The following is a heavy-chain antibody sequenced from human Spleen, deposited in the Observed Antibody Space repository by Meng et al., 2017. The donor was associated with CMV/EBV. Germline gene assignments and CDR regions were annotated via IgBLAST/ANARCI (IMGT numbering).Heavy chain of an antibody. D-gene: IGHD3-10*01. J-gene: IGHJ3*02. CDR1: GFTFSSYA. V-gene: IGHV3-23*03. CDR3: AKDFGKAI. Sequence: GGSLRLSCAASGFTFSSYAMSWVRQAPGKGLEWVSVIYSGGSNTYYADSVKGRFTISRDNSKNTLYLQMNSLRAEDTAVYYCAKDFGKAIWGQGTMVTVSS. CDR2: IYSGGSNT.